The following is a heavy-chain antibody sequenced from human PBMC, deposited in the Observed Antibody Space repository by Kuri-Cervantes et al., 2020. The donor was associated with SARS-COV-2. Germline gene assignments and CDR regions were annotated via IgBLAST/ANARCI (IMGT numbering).Heavy chain of an antibody. J-gene: IGHJ4*02. CDR3: SMVRKDSCGRTKDD. CDR1: GYTFTSYA. Sequence: SVPVSCKATGYTFTSYAMNWVRQAPGQRLEWMGWINAGNGNTNYAQKLQGRVTMTTDTSTSTAYMELRSLRSDETAVYYCSMVRKDSCGRTKDDWGQGTLVTVSS. D-gene: IGHD3-22*01. V-gene: IGHV1-3*01. CDR2: INAGNGNT.